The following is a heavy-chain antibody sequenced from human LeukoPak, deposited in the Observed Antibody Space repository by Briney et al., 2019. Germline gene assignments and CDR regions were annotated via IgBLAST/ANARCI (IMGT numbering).Heavy chain of an antibody. J-gene: IGHJ4*02. CDR1: GFSFRSYH. V-gene: IGHV3-21*01. D-gene: IGHD5-24*01. CDR2: IRGVSISI. CDR3: ARDLSGDGYVKFDC. Sequence: GVSVRLSCAASGFSFRSYHMNWVRQAPGKGLELVSSIRGVSISIYYADSVKGRFTIPRINDKSSLYMQMNSLRAEDTAVYYCARDLSGDGYVKFDCWGQETLVTV.